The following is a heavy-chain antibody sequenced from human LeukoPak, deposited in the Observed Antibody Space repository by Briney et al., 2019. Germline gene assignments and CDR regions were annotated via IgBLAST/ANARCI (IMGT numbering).Heavy chain of an antibody. CDR2: IYYVGSP. D-gene: IGHD3-3*01. V-gene: IGHV4-39*01. Sequence: SETLSLTCSVSGDSIRSGDSYWGWIRQDPRKGLEWIASIYYVGSPHYNPSLNSRRVTLSVDTTKNQFSLTLTSVTAADTAIYYCARLPITKRAMDVWGQGTTVTVSS. CDR1: GDSIRSGDSY. CDR3: ARLPITKRAMDV. J-gene: IGHJ6*02.